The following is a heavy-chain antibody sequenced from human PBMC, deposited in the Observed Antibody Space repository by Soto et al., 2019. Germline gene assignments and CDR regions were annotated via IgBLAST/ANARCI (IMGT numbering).Heavy chain of an antibody. CDR3: ARDSIAAAGPPLDY. Sequence: QVQLVQSGAEVKKPGSSVKVSCKASGGTFSSYAISWVRQAPGQGLEWMGGIIPIFGTANYAQKFQGRVTXXAXEXMSTAYMELSSLRSEDTAVYYCARDSIAAAGPPLDYWGQGTLVTVSS. CDR1: GGTFSSYA. CDR2: IIPIFGTA. V-gene: IGHV1-69*12. D-gene: IGHD6-13*01. J-gene: IGHJ4*02.